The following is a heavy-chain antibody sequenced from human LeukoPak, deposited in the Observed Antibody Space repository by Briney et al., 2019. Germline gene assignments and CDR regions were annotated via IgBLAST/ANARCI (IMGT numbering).Heavy chain of an antibody. CDR2: MNPNSGNT. CDR3: ARLSVTNEYYFDS. D-gene: IGHD4-17*01. CDR1: GYTFTSYD. V-gene: IGHV1-8*01. Sequence: GASVKVSCKASGYTFTSYDINWVRQATGQGLEWMGWMNPNSGNTGYAQKFQGRVTMTRNTSISTAYMELSSLRSEDTAVYYCARLSVTNEYYFDSWGQGTLVTVSS. J-gene: IGHJ4*02.